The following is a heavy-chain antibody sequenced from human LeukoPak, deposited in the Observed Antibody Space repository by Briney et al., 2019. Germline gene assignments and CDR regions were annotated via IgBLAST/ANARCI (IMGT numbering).Heavy chain of an antibody. CDR3: ARGKGYYYGSGSYDY. D-gene: IGHD3-10*01. Sequence: GGSLRLSCTASGFTFSDYYMTWIRQAPGKGLEWVSYISSSGGAIYNADSVKGRFTISRDNAKNSLFLQMNSLRAEDTAVYYCARGKGYYYGSGSYDYWGQGTLVTVSS. V-gene: IGHV3-11*01. CDR1: GFTFSDYY. CDR2: ISSSGGAI. J-gene: IGHJ4*02.